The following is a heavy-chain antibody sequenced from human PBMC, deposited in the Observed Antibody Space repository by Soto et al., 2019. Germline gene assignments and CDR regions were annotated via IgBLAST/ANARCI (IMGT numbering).Heavy chain of an antibody. CDR1: GGSISSYY. CDR2: IYYSGST. V-gene: IGHV4-59*12. D-gene: IGHD3-10*01. J-gene: IGHJ6*03. CDR3: ARDKVLWFGDSYYYYYMDV. Sequence: QVQLQESGPGLVKPSETLSLTCTVSGGSISSYYWSWIRQPPGKGLEWIGYIYYSGSTNYNPSLKRRVTITVHMSKTRFSLNLSSVTAADTVVYYCARDKVLWFGDSYYYYYMDVWGKGTTVTVSS.